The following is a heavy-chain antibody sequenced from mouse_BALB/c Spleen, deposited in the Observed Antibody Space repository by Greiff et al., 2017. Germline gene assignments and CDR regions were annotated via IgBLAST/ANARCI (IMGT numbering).Heavy chain of an antibody. J-gene: IGHJ2*01. CDR3: ARMGSTMITDFDY. Sequence: QVQLQQSGAELMKPGASVKISCKATGYTFSSYWIEWVKQRPGHGLEWIGEILPGSGSTNYNEKFKGKATFTADTSSNTAYMQLSSLTSEDSAVYYCARMGSTMITDFDYWGQGTTLTVSS. CDR2: ILPGSGST. V-gene: IGHV1-9*01. D-gene: IGHD2-4*01. CDR1: GYTFSSYW.